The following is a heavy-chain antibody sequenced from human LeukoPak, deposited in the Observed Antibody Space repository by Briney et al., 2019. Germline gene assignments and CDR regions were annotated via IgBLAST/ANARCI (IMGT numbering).Heavy chain of an antibody. J-gene: IGHJ4*02. CDR2: IRDDGSGE. CDR1: GLTFRISG. D-gene: IGHD5-12*01. Sequence: GGSLRLSCAVSGLTFRISGMHWVRQAPGKGLEWVTFIRDDGSGEHYADSVKGRFTISRDNSKNMLYLQMNSLRAEDTAVYYCARVRGAELYSGYGDHWGQGTLVTVSS. V-gene: IGHV3-30*02. CDR3: ARVRGAELYSGYGDH.